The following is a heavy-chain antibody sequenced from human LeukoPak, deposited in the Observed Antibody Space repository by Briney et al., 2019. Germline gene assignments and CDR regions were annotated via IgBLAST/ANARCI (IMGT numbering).Heavy chain of an antibody. CDR1: GYTFTGYY. Sequence: GASVKVSCKASGYTFTGYYMHWVRQAPGQGLEWMGWISAYNGNTNYAQKLQGRVTMTTDTSTSTAYMELRSLRSDDTAVYYCARNQWELLPDFDYWGQGTLVTVSS. D-gene: IGHD1-26*01. CDR3: ARNQWELLPDFDY. CDR2: ISAYNGNT. J-gene: IGHJ4*02. V-gene: IGHV1-18*04.